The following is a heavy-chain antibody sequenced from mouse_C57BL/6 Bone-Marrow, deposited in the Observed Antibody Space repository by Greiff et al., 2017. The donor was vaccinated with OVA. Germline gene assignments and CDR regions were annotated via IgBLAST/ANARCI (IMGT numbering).Heavy chain of an antibody. CDR3: AREDYDEGPWFAY. V-gene: IGHV1-19*01. D-gene: IGHD2-4*01. Sequence: VQLQQSGPVLVKPGASVKMSCKASGYTFTDYYMNWVKQSHGKSLEWIGVINPYNGGTSYNQKFKGKATLTVDKSSSTAYMELNSLTSEDSAVYYFAREDYDEGPWFAYWGQGTLVTVSA. CDR2: INPYNGGT. J-gene: IGHJ3*01. CDR1: GYTFTDYY.